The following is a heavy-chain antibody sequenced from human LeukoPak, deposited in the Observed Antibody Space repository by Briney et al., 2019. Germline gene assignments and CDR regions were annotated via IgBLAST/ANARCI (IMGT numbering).Heavy chain of an antibody. Sequence: QPGGSLRLSCAASGFTFSGSAMHWVRQASGKGLEWVGRIRSKANSYATAYAASVKGRFTISRDDSKNTAYLQMNSLKTEDTAVYYCTRRVRAVAGGLSFDYWGQGTLVTVSS. CDR3: TRRVRAVAGGLSFDY. CDR2: IRSKANSYAT. CDR1: GFTFSGSA. J-gene: IGHJ4*02. V-gene: IGHV3-73*01. D-gene: IGHD6-19*01.